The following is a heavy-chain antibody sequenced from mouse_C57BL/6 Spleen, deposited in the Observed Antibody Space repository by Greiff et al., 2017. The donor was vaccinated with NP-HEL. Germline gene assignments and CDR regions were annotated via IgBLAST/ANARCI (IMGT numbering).Heavy chain of an antibody. J-gene: IGHJ4*01. D-gene: IGHD2-1*01. Sequence: VQLQQSGPGLVQPSQSLSITCTVSGFSLTSYGVHWVRQSPGKGLEWLGVIWRGGSTDYNAAFMSRLSITKDNSKSQVFFKMNSLQADDTAIYYCAKMGGNYEGAMDYWGQGTSVTVSS. CDR3: AKMGGNYEGAMDY. CDR2: IWRGGST. V-gene: IGHV2-5*01. CDR1: GFSLTSYG.